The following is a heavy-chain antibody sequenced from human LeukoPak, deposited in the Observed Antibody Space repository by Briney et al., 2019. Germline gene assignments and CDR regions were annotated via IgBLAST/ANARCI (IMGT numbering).Heavy chain of an antibody. D-gene: IGHD3-22*01. CDR1: GYRFTSYW. CDR3: ARQPNYYDTRGYLSHAFDV. V-gene: IGHV5-51*01. Sequence: GESLNISCKGSGYRFTSYWIGWVRQMPGKGLEWMGIIYPGDSDTRYSPSFQGQVTISADKSISTAYLQWSSLKASDTAMYYCARQPNYYDTRGYLSHAFDVWGQGTMVTVSS. J-gene: IGHJ3*01. CDR2: IYPGDSDT.